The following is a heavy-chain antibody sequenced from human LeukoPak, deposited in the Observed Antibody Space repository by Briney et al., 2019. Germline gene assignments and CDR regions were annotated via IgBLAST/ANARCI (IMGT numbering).Heavy chain of an antibody. CDR1: GGSISSYY. V-gene: IGHV4-4*07. Sequence: SETLSLTCTVSGGSISSYYWSWIRQPAGKGLEWIGRIYTSGSNNYNPSLKSRVTMSVDTSKNQFPLKLSSVTAADTAVYYCARDGFYYDFSYWGQGTLVTVSS. CDR3: ARDGFYYDFSY. J-gene: IGHJ4*02. D-gene: IGHD3-3*01. CDR2: IYTSGSN.